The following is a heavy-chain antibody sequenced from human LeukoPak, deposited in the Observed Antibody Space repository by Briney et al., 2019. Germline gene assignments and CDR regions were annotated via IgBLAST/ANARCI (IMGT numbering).Heavy chain of an antibody. Sequence: GGSLRLSCTASGFTFSSSWMSWVRQAPGRGLEWVASIKQDGSQKYYVDSVKGRFTISRDNAKNSLYLQMNSLRAEDTAVYYCARLFRDVTTFDYWGQGTLVTVSS. CDR3: ARLFRDVTTFDY. J-gene: IGHJ4*02. D-gene: IGHD1-1*01. CDR2: IKQDGSQK. V-gene: IGHV3-7*01. CDR1: GFTFSSSW.